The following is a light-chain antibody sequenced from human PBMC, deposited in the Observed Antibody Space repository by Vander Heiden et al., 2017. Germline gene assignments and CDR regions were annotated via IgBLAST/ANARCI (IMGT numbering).Light chain of an antibody. V-gene: IGKV3-15*01. CDR3: QQYNNWPPSVT. CDR2: GAS. J-gene: IGKJ1*01. CDR1: QSVSSN. Sequence: EIVMTQSPATLSVSPGERATLSCRASQSVSSNLAWYQQKPGQAPRLLIYGASTRATGIPARFSGSGSGTEFTLTISSLQFEDFAVYYCQQYNNWPPSVTFGQGTKVEIK.